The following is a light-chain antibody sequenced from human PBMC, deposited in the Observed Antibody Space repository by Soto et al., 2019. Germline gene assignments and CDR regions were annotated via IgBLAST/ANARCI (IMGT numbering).Light chain of an antibody. J-gene: IGLJ1*01. V-gene: IGLV2-11*01. CDR1: RSDVGDYDY. Sequence: QSVLTQPPSVSGSPGQSVTISCTGTRSDVGDYDYVSWYLQHPGTAPKLLISDVSRRHSGVPDRFSGSKSGNTASLTISGLQVDDEGDYYCCSYAGTSTYVFGTGTKVTAL. CDR2: DVS. CDR3: CSYAGTSTYV.